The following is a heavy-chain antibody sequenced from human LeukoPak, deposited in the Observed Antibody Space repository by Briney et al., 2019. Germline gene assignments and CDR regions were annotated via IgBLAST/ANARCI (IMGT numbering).Heavy chain of an antibody. CDR3: VRGYSFGPYGMDV. Sequence: GGSLRLSCSASGFPFSSYAMHWVRQAPGKGLEYVSAISDRGGSTYYADSVKGRFTIARDNSKNTLYLQMSSLRAEDTAVYFCVRGYSFGPYGMDVWGQGTTVTASS. CDR2: ISDRGGST. J-gene: IGHJ6*02. CDR1: GFPFSSYA. D-gene: IGHD2-15*01. V-gene: IGHV3-64D*09.